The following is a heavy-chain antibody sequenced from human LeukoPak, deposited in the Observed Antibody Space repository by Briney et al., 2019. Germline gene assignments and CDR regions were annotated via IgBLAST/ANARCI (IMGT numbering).Heavy chain of an antibody. CDR1: GDSISSYY. D-gene: IGHD6-19*01. Sequence: PSETLSLTCSVSGDSISSYYWSWIRQPPGKGLEWIGYIYNSETINYNPSLKSRVTASVDTSKNQFSLNLRSVTAADTAVYYCARAGSGWSFDYWGQGTLVTVSS. J-gene: IGHJ4*02. CDR3: ARAGSGWSFDY. V-gene: IGHV4-59*01. CDR2: IYNSETI.